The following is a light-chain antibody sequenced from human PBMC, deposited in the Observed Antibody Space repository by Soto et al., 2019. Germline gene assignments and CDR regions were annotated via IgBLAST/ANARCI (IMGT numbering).Light chain of an antibody. CDR2: SNN. Sequence: QSVLTQPPSASGTPGQRVTISRSGSSSNIGSNTVNWYQQLPGTAPKLVIYSNNQRPSGVPDRFSGSKSGTSASLAISGLQSEDEADYYCVAWDDGLNGYVVFGGGTKVTVL. J-gene: IGLJ2*01. CDR3: VAWDDGLNGYVV. V-gene: IGLV1-44*01. CDR1: SSNIGSNT.